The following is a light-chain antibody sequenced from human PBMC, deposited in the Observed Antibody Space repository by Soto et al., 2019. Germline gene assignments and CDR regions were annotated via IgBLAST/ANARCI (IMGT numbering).Light chain of an antibody. J-gene: IGLJ1*01. CDR3: SSYTSSSTLYV. Sequence: SLLTPPASVSGSPGQSITISCPGNSRDVGGYNYVSWYQQHPGKAPKLMIYDVSNRPSGVSNRFSGSKSGNTASLTISGLQAEDAADYYCSSYTSSSTLYVFGTGTKVTVL. CDR2: DVS. V-gene: IGLV2-14*01. CDR1: SRDVGGYNY.